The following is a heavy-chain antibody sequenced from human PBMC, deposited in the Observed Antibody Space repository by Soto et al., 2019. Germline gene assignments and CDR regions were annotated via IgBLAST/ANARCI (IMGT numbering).Heavy chain of an antibody. CDR1: GGSISSYY. CDR2: IYYSGST. V-gene: IGHV4-59*08. D-gene: IGHD6-13*01. CDR3: ARGYSSSYFDY. Sequence: SETLSLTCTVSGGSISSYYWSWIRQPPGKGLEWIGYIYYSGSTNYNPSLKSRVTISVDTSKNQFSLKLSSVTAADTAVYYCARGYSSSYFDYWGQGTLVTVSS. J-gene: IGHJ4*02.